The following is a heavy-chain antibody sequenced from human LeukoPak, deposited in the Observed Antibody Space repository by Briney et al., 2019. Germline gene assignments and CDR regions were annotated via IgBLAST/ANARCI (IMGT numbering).Heavy chain of an antibody. J-gene: IGHJ4*02. D-gene: IGHD2-21*02. CDR2: MSSGSRYI. CDR3: ARVPGVTRYFDS. V-gene: IGHV3-21*01. CDR1: GFTFSSYS. Sequence: GGSLRLSCAASGFTFSSYSMTWVRQAPGKGLEWVSSMSSGSRYIYYADSVRGRFTISRDNAKNSLYLLMNSLRAEDTAVYYCARVPGVTRYFDSWGQGILVTVSS.